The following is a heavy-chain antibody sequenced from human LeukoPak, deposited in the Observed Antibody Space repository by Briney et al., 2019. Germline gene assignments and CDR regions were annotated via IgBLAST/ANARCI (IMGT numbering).Heavy chain of an antibody. D-gene: IGHD5-18*01. CDR2: IHYSETT. V-gene: IGHV4-39*02. J-gene: IGHJ4*02. CDR1: GGSISSSNYY. CDR3: ARDSVGYSYGYGFGY. Sequence: SETLSLTCTVSGGSISSSNYYWGWIRQPPGKGLEWIASIHYSETTYYNPSLKSRVTISVDTSKNHFSLKLSSVTAADTAVYYCARDSVGYSYGYGFGYWGQGTLVTVSS.